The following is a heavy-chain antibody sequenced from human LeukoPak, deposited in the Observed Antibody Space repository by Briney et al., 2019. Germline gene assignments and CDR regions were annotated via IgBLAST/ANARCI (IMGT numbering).Heavy chain of an antibody. J-gene: IGHJ5*01. CDR2: IYYSGST. Sequence: PSETLSLTCTVSGDSISSYYCSWIRQPPGKGLEWIGYIYYSGSTSYNPSLKSRVTISLDTSNNQFSLKLRSVTAADTAVYYCARGPPDFYNSGSYYNGYNWFDSWGQGTLVTVSS. CDR1: GDSISSYY. CDR3: ARGPPDFYNSGSYYNGYNWFDS. D-gene: IGHD3-10*01. V-gene: IGHV4-59*08.